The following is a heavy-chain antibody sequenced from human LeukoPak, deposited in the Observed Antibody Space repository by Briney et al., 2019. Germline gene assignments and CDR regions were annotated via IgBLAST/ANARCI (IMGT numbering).Heavy chain of an antibody. CDR1: GGTFSSYA. CDR3: AMPPYGYCRGDCQRNTDAFDI. J-gene: IGHJ3*02. Sequence: ASVKVSCKASGGTFSSYAISWVRQSAGQGLEWMGGIIPIFGTANYAQKFQGTVTITTEESTSPAYMALRSLRSEDTAVYYCAMPPYGYCRGDCQRNTDAFDIWGQGRMVTAYS. V-gene: IGHV1-69*05. D-gene: IGHD2-21*02. CDR2: IIPIFGTA.